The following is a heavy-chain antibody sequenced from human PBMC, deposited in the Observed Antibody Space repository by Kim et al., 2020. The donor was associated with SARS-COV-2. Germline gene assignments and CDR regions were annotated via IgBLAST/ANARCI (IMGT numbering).Heavy chain of an antibody. J-gene: IGHJ4*02. Sequence: YGDSVKGRFTISRDNSKNTLYLQLNSLRAEETAVYYCAIVASKLRFLNFEYWGQGTLVTVSP. D-gene: IGHD3-3*01. CDR3: AIVASKLRFLNFEY. V-gene: IGHV3-23*01.